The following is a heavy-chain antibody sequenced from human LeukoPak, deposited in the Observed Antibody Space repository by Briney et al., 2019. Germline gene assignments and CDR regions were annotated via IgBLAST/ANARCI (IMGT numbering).Heavy chain of an antibody. CDR3: ARRIAASSTGGCFDL. D-gene: IGHD2-2*01. J-gene: IGHJ2*01. CDR1: GFTFSSYW. CDR2: IKQDGNEK. V-gene: IGHV3-7*03. Sequence: GSLRLSCAASGFTFSSYWMSWVRQAPGKGLEWVANIKQDGNEKYYVDSVKGRFTISRDNAKNSLYLQVNSLRAEDTAVYYCARRIAASSTGGCFDLWGRGTLVAVSS.